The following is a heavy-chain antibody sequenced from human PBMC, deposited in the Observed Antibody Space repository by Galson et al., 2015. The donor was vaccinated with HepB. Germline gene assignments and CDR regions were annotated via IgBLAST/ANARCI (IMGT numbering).Heavy chain of an antibody. CDR1: GFSLSNARMG. V-gene: IGHV2-26*01. CDR2: IFSNDEK. D-gene: IGHD3-3*01. CDR3: ARIQRYYDFWSGYYEGIGYYYMDV. Sequence: PSLVKPTQTLTLTCTVSGFSLSNARMGVSWIRQPPGKALEWLAHIFSNDEKSYSTSLKSRLTISKDTSKSQVVLTMTNMDPVDTATYYCARIQRYYDFWSGYYEGIGYYYMDVWGKGTTVTVSS. J-gene: IGHJ6*03.